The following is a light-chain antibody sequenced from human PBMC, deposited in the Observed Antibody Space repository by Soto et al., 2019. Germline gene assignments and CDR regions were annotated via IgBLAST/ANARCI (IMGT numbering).Light chain of an antibody. CDR1: QSISTW. V-gene: IGKV1-5*03. CDR2: KAS. Sequence: DIQMTQSPSTLSAFVGDRVTITCRASQSISTWLAWYQQKPGKVPKLLIFKASSLQSGVPSRFSGSGSGTDFTLTISSLQPDDFATYCCQQYDPSSRTFGQGAKVDIK. CDR3: QQYDPSSRT. J-gene: IGKJ1*01.